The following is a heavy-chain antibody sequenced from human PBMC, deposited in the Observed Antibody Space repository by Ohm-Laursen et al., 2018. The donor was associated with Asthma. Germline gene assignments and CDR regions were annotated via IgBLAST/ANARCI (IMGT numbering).Heavy chain of an antibody. CDR1: GFTFSSYG. Sequence: SLRLSCAASGFTFSSYGMHWVRQAPGKGLEWVAVIWYDGSNKYYADSVKGRFTISRDNSKNTLYLQMNSLRAEDTAVYYCARGAAAGRYYFDYWGQGTLVTVSS. CDR3: ARGAAAGRYYFDY. CDR2: IWYDGSNK. D-gene: IGHD6-13*01. J-gene: IGHJ4*02. V-gene: IGHV3-33*01.